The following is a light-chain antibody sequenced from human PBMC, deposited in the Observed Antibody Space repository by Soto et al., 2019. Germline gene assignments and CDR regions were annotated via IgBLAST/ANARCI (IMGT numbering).Light chain of an antibody. CDR2: DAS. J-gene: IGKJ1*01. CDR3: QQYNSYSWT. Sequence: DIQMTQSPSTLSASVVDRVTMTCRASQTIDIWLAWYQQKPGKAPRLLIYDASNLQSGVPSRFSGSGSGTEFTLTISSPQPDDFATYYCQQYNSYSWTFGQGTKVDI. CDR1: QTIDIW. V-gene: IGKV1-5*01.